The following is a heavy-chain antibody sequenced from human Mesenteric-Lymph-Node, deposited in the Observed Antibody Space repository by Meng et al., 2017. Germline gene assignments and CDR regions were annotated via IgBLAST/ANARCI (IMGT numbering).Heavy chain of an antibody. CDR2: FSGNGGSP. Sequence: GESLKISCAASGFTFTYYAMSWVRQAPGKGLEWVSTFSGNGGSPFYADSVKGRFTISRDNAKNSLYLQMNSLRAEDTAVYYCARDRGSYYYYGMDVWGQGTTVTVSS. J-gene: IGHJ6*02. CDR1: GFTFTYYA. CDR3: ARDRGSYYYYGMDV. V-gene: IGHV3-23*01. D-gene: IGHD3-10*01.